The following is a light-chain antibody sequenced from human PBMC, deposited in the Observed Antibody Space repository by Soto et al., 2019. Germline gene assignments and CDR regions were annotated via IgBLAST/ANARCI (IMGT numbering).Light chain of an antibody. Sequence: VVLTQSPATLSLSPGERATLSCRASQSVSSYLAWYQQKPGQAPRLLIYDASNRATGIPARFSGSGSGTEFTLTISSLQSEDFAVYYCQQYNNWPPVTFGGGTRWIS. J-gene: IGKJ4*01. CDR3: QQYNNWPPVT. CDR2: DAS. CDR1: QSVSSY. V-gene: IGKV3-15*01.